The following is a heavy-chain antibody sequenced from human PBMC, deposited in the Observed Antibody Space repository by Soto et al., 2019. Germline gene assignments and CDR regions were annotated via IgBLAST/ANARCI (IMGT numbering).Heavy chain of an antibody. CDR2: ISYSGIT. J-gene: IGHJ4*02. CDR3: ARLGNGVTYFDY. V-gene: IGHV4-59*08. D-gene: IGHD2-21*02. Sequence: QVQLQESGPGLVKPSETLSLTCTVSGGSINNFFWSWIRQPPGKGLEWIGYISYSGITNYNPSLKSRITISLDTSKSQFSLDLRSVTAADTAVYYCARLGNGVTYFDYWGQGTLVPVSS. CDR1: GGSINNFF.